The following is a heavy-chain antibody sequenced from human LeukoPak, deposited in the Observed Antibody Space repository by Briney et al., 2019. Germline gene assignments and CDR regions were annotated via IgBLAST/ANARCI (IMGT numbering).Heavy chain of an antibody. Sequence: PSETLSLTCAVSGYSISSGYYWGWIRQPPGKGLEWIGSFYHSGSTYYNPSLKSRVTISVDTSKNQCSLKLSSVTAADTAVYYCARALSYYYGSGSYYHDYWGQGTLVTVSS. CDR3: ARALSYYYGSGSYYHDY. CDR2: FYHSGST. CDR1: GYSISSGYY. J-gene: IGHJ4*02. V-gene: IGHV4-38-2*01. D-gene: IGHD3-10*01.